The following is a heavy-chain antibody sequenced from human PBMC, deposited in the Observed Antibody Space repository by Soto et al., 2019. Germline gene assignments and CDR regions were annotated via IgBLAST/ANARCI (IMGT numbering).Heavy chain of an antibody. D-gene: IGHD2-15*01. CDR2: INHSGST. CDR1: GGSFSGYY. V-gene: IGHV4-34*01. J-gene: IGHJ5*02. Sequence: SETLSLTCAGYGGSFSGYYWSWIRQPPGKGLEWIGEINHSGSTNYNPSLKSRVTISVDTSKNQFSLKLSSVTAADTAVYYCARRVVAATYWFDPWGQGTLVTVSS. CDR3: ARRVVAATYWFDP.